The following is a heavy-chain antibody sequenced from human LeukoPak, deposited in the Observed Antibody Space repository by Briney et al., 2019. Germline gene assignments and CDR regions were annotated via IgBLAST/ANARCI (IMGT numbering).Heavy chain of an antibody. J-gene: IGHJ4*02. V-gene: IGHV4-34*01. CDR3: ARGLRSRYCSGGSCYWAKNIVATVYFDY. D-gene: IGHD2-15*01. Sequence: KPSETLSLTCAVYGGSFSGYYWSWIRQPPGKGLEWIGEINHSGSTNYNPPLKSRVTISVDTSKNQFSLKLSSVTAADTAVYYCARGLRSRYCSGGSCYWAKNIVATVYFDYWGQGTLVTVSS. CDR1: GGSFSGYY. CDR2: INHSGST.